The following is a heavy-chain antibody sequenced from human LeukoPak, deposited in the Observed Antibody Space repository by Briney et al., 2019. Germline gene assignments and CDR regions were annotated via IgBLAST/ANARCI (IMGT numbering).Heavy chain of an antibody. D-gene: IGHD6-19*01. Sequence: SETLSLTCTVSGGSISGHYWTWIRQPPGKGLEWIGYIYDIGSTTYNPSLKSRVTISVDTSKNQFSLKLSSVTAADTAVYYCARGAGYSSGSSDWGQGTLVTVSS. J-gene: IGHJ4*02. CDR2: IYDIGST. CDR1: GGSISGHY. CDR3: ARGAGYSSGSSD. V-gene: IGHV4-59*11.